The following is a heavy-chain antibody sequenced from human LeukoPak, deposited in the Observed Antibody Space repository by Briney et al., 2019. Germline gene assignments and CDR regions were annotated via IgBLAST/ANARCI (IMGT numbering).Heavy chain of an antibody. D-gene: IGHD6-19*01. Sequence: ASVKVSCKASGYTFTGYYMHWVRQAPGQGLEWMGWINPNSGGTNYAQEFQGRVTMTRDTSISTAYMELSRLRSDDTAVYYCAREGRWLGPDYWGQGTLVTVSS. CDR2: INPNSGGT. V-gene: IGHV1-2*02. J-gene: IGHJ4*02. CDR1: GYTFTGYY. CDR3: AREGRWLGPDY.